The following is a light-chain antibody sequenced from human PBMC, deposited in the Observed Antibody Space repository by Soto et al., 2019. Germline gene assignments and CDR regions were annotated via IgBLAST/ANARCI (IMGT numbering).Light chain of an antibody. V-gene: IGLV2-14*03. J-gene: IGLJ2*01. CDR3: GSYTRSNSVI. CDR2: DVN. CDR1: SSDIGAYAY. Sequence: QSALTQPASVSGSPGQSIAISCTGTSSDIGAYAYVSWYQQHPGKIPKLIVFDVNYRPSGVSSRFSGSKSGNTASLTISGLQAEDEADYYCGSYTRSNSVIFGGGTQLT.